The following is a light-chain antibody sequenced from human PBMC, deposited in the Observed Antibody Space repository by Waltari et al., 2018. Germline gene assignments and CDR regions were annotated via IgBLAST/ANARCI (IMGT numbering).Light chain of an antibody. CDR1: SLRTSY. Sequence: SSELTQDPAVSVALGQPVTLTCQGASLRTSYASWYQQKSGQAPILVLFGKNKRPSGIPDRFSGYNSETTTSLTITGAQAEDEADYYCSSRDSSASHVLFAGGTKLTVL. CDR3: SSRDSSASHVL. V-gene: IGLV3-19*01. J-gene: IGLJ2*01. CDR2: GKN.